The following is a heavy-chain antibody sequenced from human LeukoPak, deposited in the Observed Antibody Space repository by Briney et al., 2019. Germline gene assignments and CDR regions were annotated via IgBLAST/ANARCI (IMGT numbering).Heavy chain of an antibody. Sequence: GDSLQISSKGSGYRFTSYWIGWVRQMPGKGREWMGIIYPGESDTRYSPSFQGQVTISADKSISTAYLQWSSLKASDSAMYYCARQGSVYCSGGSGYSNWYFDLWGRGTLVTVSS. J-gene: IGHJ2*01. D-gene: IGHD2-15*01. CDR2: IYPGESDT. V-gene: IGHV5-51*01. CDR1: GYRFTSYW. CDR3: ARQGSVYCSGGSGYSNWYFDL.